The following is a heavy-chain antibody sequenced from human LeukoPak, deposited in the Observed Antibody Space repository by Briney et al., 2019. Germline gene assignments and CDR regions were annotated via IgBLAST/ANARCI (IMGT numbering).Heavy chain of an antibody. CDR1: GFTFGSFN. CDR2: ISSSSDTI. V-gene: IGHV3-48*02. Sequence: GGSLRLSREVSGFTFGSFNMNWVRQAPGKGLEWVSYISSSSDTIYYVDSVKGRFTIARDNAKNSLYLQMDSLRDEDTAVYYCARHAPDYWGQGTLITVSS. CDR3: ARHAPDY. J-gene: IGHJ4*02.